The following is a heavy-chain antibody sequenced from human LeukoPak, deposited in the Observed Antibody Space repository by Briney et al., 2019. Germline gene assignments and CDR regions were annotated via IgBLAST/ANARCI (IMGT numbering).Heavy chain of an antibody. V-gene: IGHV3-23*01. CDR1: GFTFSSYG. D-gene: IGHD3-16*01. Sequence: PGGTLRLSCGASGFTFSSYGMSWVRQAPGKGLEWVSGIRGSGDSTYYADSVKGRFTISRDNSKNTLYLQMNSLRAEDTAVYYCAKPGMITFGGVDYGGQGTLVTVSS. CDR3: AKPGMITFGGVDY. CDR2: IRGSGDST. J-gene: IGHJ4*02.